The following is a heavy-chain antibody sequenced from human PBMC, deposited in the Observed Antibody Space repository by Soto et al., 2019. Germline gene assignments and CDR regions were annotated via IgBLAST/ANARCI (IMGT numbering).Heavy chain of an antibody. D-gene: IGHD3-22*01. CDR2: IIPIFGTA. J-gene: IGHJ3*02. CDR3: ARDGAHYYDSSGYYHDAFDI. Sequence: ASVKVSCKASGGTFSSYAISWVRQAPGQGREWMGGIIPIFGTANYAQKFQGRVTITADKSTSTAYMELSSLRSEDTAVYYCARDGAHYYDSSGYYHDAFDIWGQGTMVTVSS. CDR1: GGTFSSYA. V-gene: IGHV1-69*06.